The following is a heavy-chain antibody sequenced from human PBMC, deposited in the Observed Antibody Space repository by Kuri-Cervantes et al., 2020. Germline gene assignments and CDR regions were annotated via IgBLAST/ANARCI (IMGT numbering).Heavy chain of an antibody. CDR3: ATSLAAADVSWFDP. V-gene: IGHV1-18*01. D-gene: IGHD6-13*01. CDR2: ISAYNGNT. J-gene: IGHJ5*02. CDR1: GYTFTSYG. Sequence: ASVKVSCKASGYTFTSYGISWVRQAPGQGLEWMGWISAYNGNTNYAQKLQGRVTMTTDTSTSTAYMELRSLRSDDTAVYYCATSLAAADVSWFDPWGQGTLVTVSS.